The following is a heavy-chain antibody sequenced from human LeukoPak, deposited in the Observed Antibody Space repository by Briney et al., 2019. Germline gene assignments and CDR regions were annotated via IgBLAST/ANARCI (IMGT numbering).Heavy chain of an antibody. J-gene: IGHJ6*03. CDR2: IYTSGST. CDR3: ARDPIYYYGSGSYYMDV. D-gene: IGHD3-10*01. V-gene: IGHV4-4*07. CDR1: GGSISSYY. Sequence: SETLSLTCTVSGGSISSYYWSWTRQPAGKGLEWIGRIYTSGSTNYNPSLKSRVTMSVDTSKNQFSLKLSSVTAADTAVYYCARDPIYYYGSGSYYMDVWGKGTTVTVSS.